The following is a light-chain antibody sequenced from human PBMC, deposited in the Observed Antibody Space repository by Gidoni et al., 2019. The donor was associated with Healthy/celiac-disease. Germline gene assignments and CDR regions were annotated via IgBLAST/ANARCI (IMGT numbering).Light chain of an antibody. CDR1: QSVSSN. CDR3: KQGGKT. J-gene: IGKJ1*01. Sequence: EIVMTQSPATLSVSPGERATLSCRASQSVSSNLAWYQQNPGQAPRLLIYGASTRATGIPARFSGSGSGTEFTLTISSLQSEDFAVDYCKQGGKTFGQGTKVEIK. CDR2: GAS. V-gene: IGKV3-15*01.